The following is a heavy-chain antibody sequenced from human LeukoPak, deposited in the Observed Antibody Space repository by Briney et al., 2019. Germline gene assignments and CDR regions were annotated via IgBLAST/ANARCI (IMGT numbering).Heavy chain of an antibody. D-gene: IGHD3-10*01. Sequence: GGSLRLSCAASGFTFSSYGMHWVRQAPGKGLEWVAVISYDGSNKYYADSVKGRFTISRDNSKNTLYLQMNSLRAEDTAVYYCARGKDYYGSGTSWGQGTLVTVSS. CDR2: ISYDGSNK. V-gene: IGHV3-30*03. CDR1: GFTFSSYG. CDR3: ARGKDYYGSGTS. J-gene: IGHJ5*02.